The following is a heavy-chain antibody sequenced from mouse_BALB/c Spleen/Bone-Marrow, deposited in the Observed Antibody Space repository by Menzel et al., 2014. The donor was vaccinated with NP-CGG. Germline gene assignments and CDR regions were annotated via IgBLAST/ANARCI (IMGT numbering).Heavy chain of an antibody. V-gene: IGHV1-7*01. CDR1: GYTFTSYW. CDR2: INPSTGYT. D-gene: IGHD2-1*01. J-gene: IGHJ4*01. CDR3: ARKGYGNYHYYAMGY. Sequence: QVQLKQSGAELAKPGASVKMSCKASGYTFTSYWMYWIKQRPGQGLEWIGYINPSTGYTEYNQKFKDKATLTADKSSNTAYMQLSSLTSEDSAVYYCARKGYGNYHYYAMGYWGQGTSVTVSS.